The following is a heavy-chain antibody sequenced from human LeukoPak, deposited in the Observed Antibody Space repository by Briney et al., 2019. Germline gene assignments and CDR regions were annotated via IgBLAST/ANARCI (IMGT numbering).Heavy chain of an antibody. D-gene: IGHD3-10*01. CDR3: ARDHLRVSNYFDY. V-gene: IGHV3-48*01. CDR2: NSTSRDTI. Sequence: GVSLRLSCAASGFTVSSYSMNWVRQASAKGLEWVSNNSTSRDTIYYADSVKRRFTISRHKPKNSLYLRKNSPRGDDTAVYYCARDHLRVSNYFDYWGQGTLVTVPS. CDR1: GFTVSSYS. J-gene: IGHJ4*02.